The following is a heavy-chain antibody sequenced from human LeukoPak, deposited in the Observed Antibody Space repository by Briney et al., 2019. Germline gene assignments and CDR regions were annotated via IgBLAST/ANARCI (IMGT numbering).Heavy chain of an antibody. CDR2: IFGSGGSP. Sequence: GGSLRLSCAASGFTFGSHAMYWVRQAPGKGLEWVAGIFGSGGSPHYADTVKGRFTISRDNSKNTLYLQMNNLRAADTAVYFCARVLRGFTYGKFDYWGPGPWSPSPQ. V-gene: IGHV3-23*01. CDR3: ARVLRGFTYGKFDY. D-gene: IGHD5-18*01. J-gene: IGHJ4*02. CDR1: GFTFGSHA.